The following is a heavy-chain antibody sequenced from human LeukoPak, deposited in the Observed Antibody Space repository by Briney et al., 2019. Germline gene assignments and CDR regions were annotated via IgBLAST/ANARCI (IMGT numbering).Heavy chain of an antibody. D-gene: IGHD6-19*01. CDR1: GYTFISYD. V-gene: IGHV1-8*03. J-gene: IGHJ6*03. Sequence: GSVKVSCKASGYTFISYDINWVRQVTGQGLEWMGWMNPNSGNAAYAQKFQGRVTITRNTSISTAFMELSSLRSEDTAVYYCARRAVGNSYYYSMDVWGKGTTVTVPS. CDR3: ARRAVGNSYYYSMDV. CDR2: MNPNSGNA.